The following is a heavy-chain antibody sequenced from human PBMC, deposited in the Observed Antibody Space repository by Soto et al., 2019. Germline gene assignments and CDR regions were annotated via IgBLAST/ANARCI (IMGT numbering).Heavy chain of an antibody. CDR3: ARGGCSSTSCPPYFDY. V-gene: IGHV4-31*03. CDR2: IYYSGST. CDR1: GGSISSGGYY. J-gene: IGHJ4*02. D-gene: IGHD2-2*01. Sequence: QVQLQESGPGLVKPSQTLSLTCTVSGGSISSGGYYWSWIRQHPGKGLEWIGYIYYSGSTYYNPSLKSRVTLSVDTSKNQGSLKLSSVTAADTAVYYCARGGCSSTSCPPYFDYWGQGTLVTVSS.